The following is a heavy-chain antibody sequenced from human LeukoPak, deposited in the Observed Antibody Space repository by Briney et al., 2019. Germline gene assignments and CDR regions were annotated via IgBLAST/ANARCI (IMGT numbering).Heavy chain of an antibody. CDR1: GGTFSSYA. Sequence: GASVKVSCKASGGTFSSYAISWVRQAPGQGLEWMGGIIPIFGTANYAQKFQGRVTITADKSTSTAYMELSSLRSEDTAVYYCASLRVTTVLRKTTHHPYNWFDPWGQGTLVTVSS. CDR2: IIPIFGTA. CDR3: ASLRVTTVLRKTTHHPYNWFDP. J-gene: IGHJ5*02. V-gene: IGHV1-69*06. D-gene: IGHD4-17*01.